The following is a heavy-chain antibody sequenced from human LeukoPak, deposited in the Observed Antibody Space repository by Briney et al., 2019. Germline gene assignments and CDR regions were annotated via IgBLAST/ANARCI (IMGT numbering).Heavy chain of an antibody. CDR3: AKRVDYGLHFDY. CDR1: GFTFSSYA. Sequence: GGSLRLSCAASGFTFSSYAMHWVRQAPGKGLEWVAVISHDGSTKYYADSVKGRFTISRDNSKNTLYLQMNSLRAEETAVYYCAKRVDYGLHFDYWGQGTLVTVSS. D-gene: IGHD4-17*01. CDR2: ISHDGSTK. V-gene: IGHV3-30-3*02. J-gene: IGHJ4*02.